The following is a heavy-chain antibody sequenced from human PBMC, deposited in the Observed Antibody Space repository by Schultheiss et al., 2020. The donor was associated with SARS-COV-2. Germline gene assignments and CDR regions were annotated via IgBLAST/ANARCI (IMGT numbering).Heavy chain of an antibody. CDR2: IRYDGSNK. V-gene: IGHV3-30*02. J-gene: IGHJ4*02. CDR3: ARGWGYCSGGSCYPDY. CDR1: GFTFSSYG. D-gene: IGHD2-15*01. Sequence: GGSLRLSCAASGFTFSSYGMHWVRQAPGKGLEWVAFIRYDGSNKYYADSVKGRFTISRDNSKNTLYLQMNSLRAEDTAVYYCARGWGYCSGGSCYPDYWGQGTLVTVSS.